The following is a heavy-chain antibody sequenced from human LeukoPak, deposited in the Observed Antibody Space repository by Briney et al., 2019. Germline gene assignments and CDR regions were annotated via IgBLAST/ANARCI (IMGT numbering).Heavy chain of an antibody. J-gene: IGHJ4*02. V-gene: IGHV5-51*01. Sequence: GESLKISCKGSGYSFTSYWIGWVRQMPGKGLEWMVIIYPGDSDTIYSPPFQGQVTISADKSTSTAYLQWSSLKASDTAMYYCARRYRLGSTDYYFDYWGQGTLVTVSS. CDR2: IYPGDSDT. CDR1: GYSFTSYW. D-gene: IGHD3-16*01. CDR3: ARRYRLGSTDYYFDY.